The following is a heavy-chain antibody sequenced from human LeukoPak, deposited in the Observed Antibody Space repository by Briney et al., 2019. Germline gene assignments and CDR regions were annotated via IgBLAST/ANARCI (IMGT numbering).Heavy chain of an antibody. CDR3: ARNGRVRRVVKDLFEY. Sequence: ASVKVSCKTSGYTFTDYDITWVRQAPGQGLEWMGRVSPYNGNTYYSQRFQGRVTITKDTSTGTAYMDLRNLRDDDTAMYYCARNGRVRRVVKDLFEYWGQGTLVAVSS. V-gene: IGHV1-18*01. CDR2: VSPYNGNT. CDR1: GYTFTDYD. D-gene: IGHD3-10*01. J-gene: IGHJ4*02.